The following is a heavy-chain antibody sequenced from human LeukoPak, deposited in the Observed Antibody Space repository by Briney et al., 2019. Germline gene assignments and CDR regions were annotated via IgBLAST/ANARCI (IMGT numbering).Heavy chain of an antibody. V-gene: IGHV3-30*03. CDR1: GFTFSSYA. CDR2: ISYDGSNK. CDR3: TRSSSSGFDY. J-gene: IGHJ4*02. Sequence: GGSLRLSCAASGFTFSSYAMSWVRQAPGKGLEWVAVISYDGSNKYYADSVKGRFTISRDNSKNTLYLQMNSLRAEDTAVYYSTRSSSSGFDYWGQGTLVTVSS. D-gene: IGHD6-6*01.